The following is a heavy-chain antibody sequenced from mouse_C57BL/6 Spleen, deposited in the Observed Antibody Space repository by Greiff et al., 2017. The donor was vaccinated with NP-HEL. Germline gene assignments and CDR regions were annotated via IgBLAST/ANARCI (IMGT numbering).Heavy chain of an antibody. J-gene: IGHJ3*01. Sequence: EVQLQQSGPVLVKPGASVKMSCKASGYTFTDYYMNWVKQSHGKSLEWIGVINPYNGGTSYNQKFKGKATLTVDKSSSTAYMELNSLTSEDSAVYYCARKGVPSRDWFAYWGQGTLVTVSA. CDR2: INPYNGGT. V-gene: IGHV1-19*01. CDR1: GYTFTDYY. CDR3: ARKGVPSRDWFAY. D-gene: IGHD2-14*01.